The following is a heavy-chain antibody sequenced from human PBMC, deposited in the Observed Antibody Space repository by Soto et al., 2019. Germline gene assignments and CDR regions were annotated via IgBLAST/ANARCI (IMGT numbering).Heavy chain of an antibody. D-gene: IGHD3-10*01. CDR3: ARAALPMVRALIV. CDR2: IYYSGST. CDR1: GGSISSGGYY. Sequence: SETLSLTCTVSGGSISSGGYYWSWIRQHPGKGLEWIGYIYYSGSTYYNPSLKSRVTISVDTSKNQFSLKLSSVTAADTAVYYCARAALPMVRALIVWGQGTTVTVSS. V-gene: IGHV4-31*03. J-gene: IGHJ6*02.